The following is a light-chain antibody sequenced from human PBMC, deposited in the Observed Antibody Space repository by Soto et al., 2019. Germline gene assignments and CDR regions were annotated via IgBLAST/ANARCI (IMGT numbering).Light chain of an antibody. V-gene: IGKV4-1*01. CDR2: WAS. CDR3: QQYYSTLYT. Sequence: DIVMTQSPDSLAVSLGERATINCKSSQSVLYSSNNKNYLAWYQQKPGQPPKLLIYWASTRESGVPDRFSGSGSGSDFTRTISSLQAEDMAVYYCQQYYSTLYTYGHGTKLEIK. J-gene: IGKJ2*01. CDR1: QSVLYSSNNKNY.